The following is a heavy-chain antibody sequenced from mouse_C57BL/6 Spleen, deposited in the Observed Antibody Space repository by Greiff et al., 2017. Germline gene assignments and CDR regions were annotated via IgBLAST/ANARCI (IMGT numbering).Heavy chain of an antibody. J-gene: IGHJ2*01. D-gene: IGHD1-1*01. Sequence: LQESGAELVKPGASVKISCKASGYAFSSYWMNWVKQRPGKGLEWLGQIYPGDGDTNYNGKFKGKATLTADKSSSTAYMQLSSLTSEDSAVYFCARGSITTGYFDYWGQGTTLTVSS. CDR2: IYPGDGDT. V-gene: IGHV1-80*01. CDR3: ARGSITTGYFDY. CDR1: GYAFSSYW.